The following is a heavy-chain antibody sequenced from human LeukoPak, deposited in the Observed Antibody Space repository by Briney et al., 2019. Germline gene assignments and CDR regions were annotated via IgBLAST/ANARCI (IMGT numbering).Heavy chain of an antibody. CDR1: GGSFSGYY. J-gene: IGHJ4*02. CDR2: INHSGST. CDR3: ASKKATVTRSPFGY. D-gene: IGHD4-17*01. V-gene: IGHV4-34*01. Sequence: SETLSLTCAVYGGSFSGYYWSWIRQPPGKGLEWIGEINHSGSTNYNPSLKSRVTISVDTSKNQFSLKLSSVTAADTAVYYCASKKATVTRSPFGYWGQGTLVTVSS.